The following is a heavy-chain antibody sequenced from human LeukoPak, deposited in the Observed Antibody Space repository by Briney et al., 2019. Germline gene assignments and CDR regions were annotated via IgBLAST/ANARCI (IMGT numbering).Heavy chain of an antibody. CDR1: GFTFSTYS. V-gene: IGHV3-23*01. CDR2: ISGSGGST. CDR3: AKASYSSSDYFDY. D-gene: IGHD6-6*01. J-gene: IGHJ4*02. Sequence: GGSLRLSCAASGFTFSTYSMNWVRQAPGKGLEWVSAISGSGGSTYYADSVKGRFTISRDNSKNTLYLQMNSLRAEDTAVYYCAKASYSSSDYFDYWGQGTLVTVSS.